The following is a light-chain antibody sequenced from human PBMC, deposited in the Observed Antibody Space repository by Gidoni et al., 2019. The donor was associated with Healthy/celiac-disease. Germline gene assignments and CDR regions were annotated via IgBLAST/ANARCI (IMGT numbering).Light chain of an antibody. CDR3: QQYNNWPLFT. Sequence: EIVMTQSPATRSVSPGERATLSCRASQSVSSNLAWYQQKPGQAPRLLIYGASTRATGIPARFSGSGSGTEFTLTISSLQSEDFAVYYCQQYNNWPLFTFXPXTKVDIK. V-gene: IGKV3-15*01. J-gene: IGKJ3*01. CDR2: GAS. CDR1: QSVSSN.